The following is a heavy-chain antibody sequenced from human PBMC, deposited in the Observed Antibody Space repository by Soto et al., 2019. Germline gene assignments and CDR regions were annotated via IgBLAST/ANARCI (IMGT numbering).Heavy chain of an antibody. CDR1: GFTFSSYS. CDR2: ISSSSSTI. D-gene: IGHD3-16*02. CDR3: ARVRLDYDYIWGSYHPGWDY. Sequence: EVQLVESGGGLVQPGGSLRLSCAASGFTFSSYSMNWVRQAPGEGLEWVSYISSSSSTIYYADSVKGRFTISRDNAKNSLYLQMNSLRAEDTAVYYCARVRLDYDYIWGSYHPGWDYWGQGTLVTVSS. J-gene: IGHJ4*02. V-gene: IGHV3-48*01.